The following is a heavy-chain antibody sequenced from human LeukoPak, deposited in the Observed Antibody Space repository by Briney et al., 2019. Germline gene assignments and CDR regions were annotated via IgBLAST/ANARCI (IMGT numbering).Heavy chain of an antibody. J-gene: IGHJ4*02. D-gene: IGHD3-22*01. Sequence: GRSLRLSCAASGFTFSSYGMHWVRQAPGKGLEWGAVIWYDGSNKYYADSVKGRFTISRDNSKNTLYLQMNSLRAEDTAVYYCARSTTYYYDSSGYSDFDYWGQGTLVTVSS. CDR3: ARSTTYYYDSSGYSDFDY. CDR2: IWYDGSNK. CDR1: GFTFSSYG. V-gene: IGHV3-33*01.